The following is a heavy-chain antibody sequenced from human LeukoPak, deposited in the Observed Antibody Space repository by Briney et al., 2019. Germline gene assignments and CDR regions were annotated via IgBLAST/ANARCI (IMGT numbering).Heavy chain of an antibody. CDR2: ISGSGDYA. J-gene: IGHJ3*01. D-gene: IGHD1-26*01. CDR3: ARLNGAYSGSFGRAFDV. CDR1: GFTFSSCD. V-gene: IGHV3-23*01. Sequence: PGGSLRLSCAASGFTFSSCDMNWVRQAPGKGLEWVSRISGSGDYASYADSVKGRFTISRDNSKNTLYLQLNSLRVDDTALYHCARLNGAYSGSFGRAFDVWGQGTVVTVSS.